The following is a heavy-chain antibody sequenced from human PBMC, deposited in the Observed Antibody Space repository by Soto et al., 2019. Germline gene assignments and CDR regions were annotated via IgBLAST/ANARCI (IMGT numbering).Heavy chain of an antibody. Sequence: XSVKVSCEASGYTFTSYGISWVRQAPVQGLEWMGWISAYNGNTNYAQKLQGRVTMTTDTSTSTAYMELRSLRSDDTAVYYCARRAITMVRGVISHFDYWGQGTLVTVSS. CDR2: ISAYNGNT. CDR3: ARRAITMVRGVISHFDY. CDR1: GYTFTSYG. V-gene: IGHV1-18*01. D-gene: IGHD3-10*01. J-gene: IGHJ4*02.